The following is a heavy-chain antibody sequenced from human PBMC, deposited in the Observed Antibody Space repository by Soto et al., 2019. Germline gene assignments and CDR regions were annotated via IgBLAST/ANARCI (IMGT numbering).Heavy chain of an antibody. V-gene: IGHV3-30-3*01. CDR2: ISYDGSNK. CDR1: GFTFSSYA. J-gene: IGHJ5*02. CDR3: ARAPALRDFWSGPNWFDP. Sequence: GGSLRLSCAASGFTFSSYAMHWVRQAPGKGLEWVAVISYDGSNKYYADSVKGRFTISRDNSKNTLYLQMNSLRAEDTAVYYCARAPALRDFWSGPNWFDPWGQGTLVTVSS. D-gene: IGHD3-3*01.